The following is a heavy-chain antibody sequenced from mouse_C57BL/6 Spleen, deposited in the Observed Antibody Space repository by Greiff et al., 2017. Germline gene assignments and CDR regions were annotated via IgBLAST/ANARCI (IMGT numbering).Heavy chain of an antibody. D-gene: IGHD4-1*01. CDR1: GYAFSSSW. J-gene: IGHJ2*01. CDR2: IYPGDGDT. Sequence: VQLQQSGPELVKPGASVKISCKASGYAFSSSWMNWVKQRPGKGLEWIGRIYPGDGDTNYNGKFKGKATLTADKSSSTAYMQLSSLTSEDSAVYFCARDLTVSFDYWGQGTTLTVSS. CDR3: ARDLTVSFDY. V-gene: IGHV1-82*01.